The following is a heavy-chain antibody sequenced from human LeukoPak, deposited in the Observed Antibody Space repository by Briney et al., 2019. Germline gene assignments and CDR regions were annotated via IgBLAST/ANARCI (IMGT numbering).Heavy chain of an antibody. Sequence: PGGSLRLSCAASGFPFSNYGMHWVRQAPGKGLEWVAFIRSDGSNKYYADSVKGRFTISRDNSKNTLSLQMNSLRGEDTAVYYCAKDGAQEWLVLQHWGQGTLVTVSS. D-gene: IGHD6-19*01. CDR3: AKDGAQEWLVLQH. J-gene: IGHJ1*01. CDR1: GFPFSNYG. CDR2: IRSDGSNK. V-gene: IGHV3-30*02.